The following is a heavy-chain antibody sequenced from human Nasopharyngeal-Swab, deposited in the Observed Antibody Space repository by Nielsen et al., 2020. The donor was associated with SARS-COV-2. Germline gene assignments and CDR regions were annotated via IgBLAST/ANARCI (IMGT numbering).Heavy chain of an antibody. CDR3: ARRGFEYNSSPEWDY. D-gene: IGHD6-6*01. CDR2: IYPSDSYT. Sequence: ESLKISCQVSGYSFTSYYIIWVRQMPGKGLEWMVRIYPSDSYTNYSPSFHGHVTISADNSISTAYLQWSSLKASDTAIYYCARRGFEYNSSPEWDYWGQGTLVTVSS. V-gene: IGHV5-10-1*01. CDR1: GYSFTSYY. J-gene: IGHJ4*02.